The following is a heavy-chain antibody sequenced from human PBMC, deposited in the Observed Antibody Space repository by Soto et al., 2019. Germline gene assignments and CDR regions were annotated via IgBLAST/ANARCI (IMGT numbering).Heavy chain of an antibody. V-gene: IGHV3-7*01. J-gene: IGHJ3*02. CDR3: ASSPVVVVAATDDAFDI. CDR2: IKQDGSEK. CDR1: GFTFSSYW. Sequence: GGSLRLSCAASGFTFSSYWMSWVRQAPGKGLEWVADIKQDGSEKYYGDSVKGRFTISRDNAKNSLYLQMNSLRAEDTAVYYCASSPVVVVAATDDAFDIWGQGTMVTVSS. D-gene: IGHD2-15*01.